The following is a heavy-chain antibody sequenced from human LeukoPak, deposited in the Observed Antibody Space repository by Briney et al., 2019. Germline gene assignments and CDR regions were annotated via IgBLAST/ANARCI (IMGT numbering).Heavy chain of an antibody. D-gene: IGHD3-16*01. V-gene: IGHV3-7*05. CDR2: IKQDGSEK. J-gene: IGHJ5*02. Sequence: GGSLRLSCVASGFTFSRHWMSWVRQVPGRGLEWVANIKQDGSEKYYLDSVKGRFTISRDNAKNSLYLQMISLRAEDTAVYFCAREVITVTFGGLFFDPWGQGTLVTVSS. CDR1: GFTFSRHW. CDR3: AREVITVTFGGLFFDP.